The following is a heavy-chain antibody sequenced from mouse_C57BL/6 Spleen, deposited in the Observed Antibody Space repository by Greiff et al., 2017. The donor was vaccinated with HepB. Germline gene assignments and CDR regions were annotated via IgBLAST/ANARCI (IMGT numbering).Heavy chain of an antibody. CDR2: ISYDGSN. D-gene: IGHD2-4*01. Sequence: VQLKQSGPGLVKPSQSLSLTCSVTGYSITSGYYWNWIRQFPGNKLEWMGYISYDGSNNYNPSLKNRISITRDTSKNQFFLKLNSVTTEDTATYYCARRKYDYGAWFAYWGQGTLVTVSA. V-gene: IGHV3-6*01. CDR3: ARRKYDYGAWFAY. J-gene: IGHJ3*01. CDR1: GYSITSGYY.